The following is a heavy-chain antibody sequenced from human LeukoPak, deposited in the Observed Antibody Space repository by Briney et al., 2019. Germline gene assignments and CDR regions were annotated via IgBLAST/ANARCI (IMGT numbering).Heavy chain of an antibody. J-gene: IGHJ4*02. V-gene: IGHV3-11*04. CDR2: ISGSGSTI. Sequence: PGGSLRLSCTASGFTFSDYEVNWIRRAPGKGLEWVSYISGSGSTIYYPDSVKGRFTISRDNAKNSLYLQMNSLRAEDTAVYYCARESYDFWSGYPYFDYWGQGTLVTVSS. CDR1: GFTFSDYE. CDR3: ARESYDFWSGYPYFDY. D-gene: IGHD3-3*01.